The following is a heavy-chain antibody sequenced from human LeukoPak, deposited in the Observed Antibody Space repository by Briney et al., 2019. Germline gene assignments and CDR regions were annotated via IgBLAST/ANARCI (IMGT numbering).Heavy chain of an antibody. D-gene: IGHD4-17*01. CDR2: ISWNSGSI. CDR1: GFTFDDYA. CDR3: AKDMNPFVYGDYGGNYYYGMDV. V-gene: IGHV3-9*01. Sequence: PGGSLRLSCAASGFTFDDYAMHWVRQAPGKGLEWVSGISWNSGSIGYADSVKGRFTISRDNAKNSLYLQMNSLRAEDTALYYCAKDMNPFVYGDYGGNYYYGMDVWGQGTTVTVSS. J-gene: IGHJ6*02.